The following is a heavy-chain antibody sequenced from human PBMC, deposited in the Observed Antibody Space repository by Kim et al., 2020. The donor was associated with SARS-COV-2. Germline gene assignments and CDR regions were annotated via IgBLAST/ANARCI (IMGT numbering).Heavy chain of an antibody. CDR3: ARGWAFDI. Sequence: DGSSTASADSVKGRISMYRDKAKNTLYLQMNSLRAEDTAVYYCARGWAFDIWGQGTMVTVSS. V-gene: IGHV3-74*01. D-gene: IGHD2-15*01. J-gene: IGHJ3*02. CDR2: DGSST.